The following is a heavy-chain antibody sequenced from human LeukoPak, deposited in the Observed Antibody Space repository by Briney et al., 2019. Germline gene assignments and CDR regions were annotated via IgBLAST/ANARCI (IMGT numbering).Heavy chain of an antibody. V-gene: IGHV3-30*02. Sequence: GGSLRLSCATSGFTFSSYGMQWVRQAPGKGLDWVAFIRYDGSKKYYADSVKGRFTISRDNSKNTLYLQMNSLRAEDTAVYYCAKGSYQYDSSGHTALDYWGQGTLVTVSS. CDR2: IRYDGSKK. CDR1: GFTFSSYG. CDR3: AKGSYQYDSSGHTALDY. D-gene: IGHD3-22*01. J-gene: IGHJ4*02.